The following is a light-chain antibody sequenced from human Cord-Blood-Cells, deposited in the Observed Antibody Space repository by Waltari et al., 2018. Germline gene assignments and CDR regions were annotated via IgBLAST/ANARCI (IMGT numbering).Light chain of an antibody. Sequence: DIVMTKSPDSLAVSLGERATIQCKSSQSVLYSSNNKNYLAWYQQKPGQLPKLLIYWASTRESGVPDRFSGSGSGTDFTLTISSLQAEDVAVYYCQQYYSTPITFGQGTRLEIK. CDR2: WAS. CDR1: QSVLYSSNNKNY. CDR3: QQYYSTPIT. V-gene: IGKV4-1*01. J-gene: IGKJ5*01.